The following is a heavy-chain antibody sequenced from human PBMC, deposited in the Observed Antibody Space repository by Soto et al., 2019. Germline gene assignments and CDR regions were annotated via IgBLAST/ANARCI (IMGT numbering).Heavy chain of an antibody. CDR3: ARDSYSSGWYGYYGMDV. Sequence: GASVKVSCKASGYTFTGYYMHWVRQAPGQGLEWMGWINPNSGGTNYAQKFQGWVTMTRDTSISTAYMELSRLRSDDTAVYYCARDSYSSGWYGYYGMDVWGQGTTVTVSS. D-gene: IGHD6-19*01. V-gene: IGHV1-2*04. CDR1: GYTFTGYY. CDR2: INPNSGGT. J-gene: IGHJ6*02.